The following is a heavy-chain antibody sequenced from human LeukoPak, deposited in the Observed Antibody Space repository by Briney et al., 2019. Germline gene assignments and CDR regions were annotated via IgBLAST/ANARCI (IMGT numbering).Heavy chain of an antibody. CDR1: GFTFSSYG. Sequence: PGGSLRLSCAASGFTFSSYGMHWVRQAPGKGLEWVAVIWHDGGNKYYADSVKGRFTISRDNSKNTLHLQMNSLRAEDTAVCYCARVRSGGSCYDYWGQGTLVTVSS. D-gene: IGHD2-15*01. CDR2: IWHDGGNK. J-gene: IGHJ4*02. V-gene: IGHV3-33*01. CDR3: ARVRSGGSCYDY.